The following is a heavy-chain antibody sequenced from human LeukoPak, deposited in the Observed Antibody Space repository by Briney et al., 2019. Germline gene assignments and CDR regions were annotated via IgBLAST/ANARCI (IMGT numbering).Heavy chain of an antibody. CDR1: GFTLSYYG. V-gene: IGHV3-33*01. CDR2: IWSDGSNE. J-gene: IGHJ4*02. Sequence: GGSLRLSCAASGFTLSYYGMHWVRQAPGKGLEWVALIWSDGSNENYADSVKGRFTISRDTSRNTLYLQMNSLRVEDTAVYYCARASYNNYDSWRGAYPEFDYWGQGTLVTVSS. CDR3: ARASYNNYDSWRGAYPEFDY. D-gene: IGHD3-3*01.